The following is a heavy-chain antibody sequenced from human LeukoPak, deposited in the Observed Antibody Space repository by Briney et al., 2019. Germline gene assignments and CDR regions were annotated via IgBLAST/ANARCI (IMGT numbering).Heavy chain of an antibody. CDR1: SGSFSGYF. CDR3: ARGDGRDGYKGKLDY. D-gene: IGHD5-24*01. J-gene: IGHJ4*02. CDR2: INHSGST. V-gene: IGHV4-34*01. Sequence: SETLSLTCAVYSGSFSGYFWSWIRQPPGKGLEWIGEINHSGSTSHNPSLKSRVTISVDTSKNQFSLKLTSVTAADTALYYCARGDGRDGYKGKLDYWGQGTLVTVSS.